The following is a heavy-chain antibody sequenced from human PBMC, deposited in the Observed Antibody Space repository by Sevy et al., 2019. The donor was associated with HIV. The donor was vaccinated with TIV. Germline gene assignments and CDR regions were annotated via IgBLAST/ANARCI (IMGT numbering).Heavy chain of an antibody. Sequence: ASVKVSCKASGYTFTSYDINWVRQATGQGLEWMGWMNPNSGNTGYEQKFQGRVTMTRNTSISTAYMELSSLRSEDTAVYYCAIRDYDDAFDIWGQGTMVTVSS. CDR2: MNPNSGNT. CDR1: GYTFTSYD. CDR3: AIRDYDDAFDI. V-gene: IGHV1-8*01. D-gene: IGHD3-16*01. J-gene: IGHJ3*02.